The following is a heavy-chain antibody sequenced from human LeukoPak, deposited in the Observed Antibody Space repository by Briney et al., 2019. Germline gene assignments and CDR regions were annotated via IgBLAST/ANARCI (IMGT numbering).Heavy chain of an antibody. Sequence: SETLSLTCTVSGASIRSGDYYWSWIRQPPGKGLEWIGYIYYSGSTNYNPSLKSRVTISVDTSKNQFSLKLSSVTAADTAVYYCARSFGVGTERLWGQGTLVTVSS. CDR1: GASIRSGDYY. J-gene: IGHJ4*02. CDR2: IYYSGST. D-gene: IGHD3-16*01. V-gene: IGHV4-61*08. CDR3: ARSFGVGTERL.